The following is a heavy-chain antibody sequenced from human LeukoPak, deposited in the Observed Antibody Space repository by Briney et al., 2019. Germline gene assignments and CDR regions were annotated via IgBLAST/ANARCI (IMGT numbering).Heavy chain of an antibody. J-gene: IGHJ4*02. V-gene: IGHV4-34*01. CDR3: ARGGVTPYFDY. D-gene: IGHD2-21*02. CDR1: GGSFSGCY. CDR2: INHSGST. Sequence: SETLSLTCAVYGGSFSGCYWSWIRQPPGKGLEWIGEINHSGSTNYNPSLKSRVTISVDTSKNQFSLKLSSVTAADTAVYYCARGGVTPYFDYWGQGTLVTVSS.